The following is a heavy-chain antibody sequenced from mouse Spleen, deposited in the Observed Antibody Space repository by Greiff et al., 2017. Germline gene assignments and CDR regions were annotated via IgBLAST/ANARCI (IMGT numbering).Heavy chain of an antibody. CDR3: ARGDYGSSGDY. V-gene: IGHV3-6*01. J-gene: IGHJ2*01. D-gene: IGHD1-1*01. Sequence: EVKLVESGPGLVKPSQSLSLTCSVTGYSITSGYYWNWIRQFPGNKLEWMGYISYDGSNNYNPSLKNRISITRDTSKNQFFLKLNSVTTEDTATYYCARGDYGSSGDYWGQGTTLTVSS. CDR2: ISYDGSN. CDR1: GYSITSGYY.